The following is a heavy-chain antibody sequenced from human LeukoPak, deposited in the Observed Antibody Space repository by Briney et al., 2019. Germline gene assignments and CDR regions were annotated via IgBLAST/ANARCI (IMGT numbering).Heavy chain of an antibody. J-gene: IGHJ4*02. CDR1: GYTFTSYD. D-gene: IGHD3-22*01. CDR2: MNPNSGNT. V-gene: IGHV1-8*01. Sequence: ASVKVSCKASGYTFTSYDINWVRQATGQGLEWMGWMNPNSGNTGYAQKFQGRVTMTTDTSTSTAYMELRSLRSNDTAVYYCARAGPFYFDGSGYYPFDYWGQGTQVIVSS. CDR3: ARAGPFYFDGSGYYPFDY.